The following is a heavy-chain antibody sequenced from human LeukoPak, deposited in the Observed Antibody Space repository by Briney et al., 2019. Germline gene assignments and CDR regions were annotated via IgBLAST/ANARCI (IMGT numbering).Heavy chain of an antibody. D-gene: IGHD2-2*01. V-gene: IGHV3-7*01. CDR2: IKQDGSEK. CDR1: GFTFSSYW. J-gene: IGHJ4*02. CDR3: ARDFEVPAAIYFDY. Sequence: LTGGSLRLSCAASGFTFSSYWMSWVRQAPGKGLEWVANIKQDGSEKYYVDSVKGRFTISRDNAKNSLYLQMNSLRAEDTAVYYCARDFEVPAAIYFDYWGQGTLVTVSS.